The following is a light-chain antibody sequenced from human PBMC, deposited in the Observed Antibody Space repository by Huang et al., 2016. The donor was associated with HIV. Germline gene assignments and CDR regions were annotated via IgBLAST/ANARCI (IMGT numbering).Light chain of an antibody. J-gene: IGKJ1*01. CDR3: MQGTHWPPGT. CDR2: KVS. V-gene: IGKV2-30*02. Sequence: DVIMTQSPLLLPVTLGQPAAISCRSSQTLVHTDGNTYLNWFLQRPGQSPRRLIYKVSNRDSGVPDRFTGSGSGSEFTLTNSRVEAEDVGIYYCMQGTHWPPGTFGQGTNMEIK. CDR1: QTLVHTDGNTY.